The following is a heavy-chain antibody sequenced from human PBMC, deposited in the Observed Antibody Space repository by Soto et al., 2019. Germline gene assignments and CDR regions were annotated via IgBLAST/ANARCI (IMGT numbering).Heavy chain of an antibody. CDR1: GDSIISIYH. CDR3: ARDGYYYDSSGYSRYAFDI. J-gene: IGHJ3*02. Sequence: CAVSGDSIISIYHWAWIRQHPGKGLEWIGYIYYSGSTYYNPSLKSRVTISVDTSKNQFSLKLSSVTAADTAVYYCARDGYYYDSSGYSRYAFDIWGQGTMVTVSS. CDR2: IYYSGST. D-gene: IGHD3-22*01. V-gene: IGHV4-31*11.